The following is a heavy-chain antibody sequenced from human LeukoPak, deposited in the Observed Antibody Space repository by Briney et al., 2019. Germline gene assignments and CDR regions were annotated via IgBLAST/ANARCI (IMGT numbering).Heavy chain of an antibody. J-gene: IGHJ4*02. Sequence: ASVTVSCKASGYTFTGYYMHWVRQAPGQALEWMGWINPNSGGTNYAQKFQGRVTMTRDTSISTAYMELSRLRSDDTAVYYCARGLLGVVPAAIWRYWGQGTLVTVSS. CDR1: GYTFTGYY. D-gene: IGHD2-2*01. V-gene: IGHV1-2*02. CDR2: INPNSGGT. CDR3: ARGLLGVVPAAIWRY.